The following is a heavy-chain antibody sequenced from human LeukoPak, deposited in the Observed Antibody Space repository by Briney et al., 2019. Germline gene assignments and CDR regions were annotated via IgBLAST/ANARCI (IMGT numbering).Heavy chain of an antibody. CDR2: IYYSGST. CDR3: ARDGLYYDILTGYQHYGMDV. D-gene: IGHD3-9*01. J-gene: IGHJ6*02. V-gene: IGHV4-59*01. CDR1: GGSFSSYY. Sequence: SETLSLTCTVSGGSFSSYYWSWIRQAPGKGLEWIGYIYYSGSTNYYPSLKSRVTISVDTSKNQFSLKLSSVTAADTAVYYCARDGLYYDILTGYQHYGMDVWGQGTTVTVSS.